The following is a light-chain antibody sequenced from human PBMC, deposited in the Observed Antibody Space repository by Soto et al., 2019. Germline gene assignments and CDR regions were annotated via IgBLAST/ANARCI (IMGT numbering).Light chain of an antibody. Sequence: DIQMTQSPSTLSASVGDRVTITCRASQSISSWLAWYQQKPGKAPKLLIYDASSLESGVPSRFSGSGSGTEFTLTISSLQPDDFATYYCQQFNIWPHMLSFGGGTKLEMK. J-gene: IGKJ4*01. CDR2: DAS. CDR3: QQFNIWPHMLS. V-gene: IGKV1-5*01. CDR1: QSISSW.